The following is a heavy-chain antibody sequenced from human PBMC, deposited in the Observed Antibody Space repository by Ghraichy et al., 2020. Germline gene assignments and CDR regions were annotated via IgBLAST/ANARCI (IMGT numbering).Heavy chain of an antibody. CDR2: INRSGNS. V-gene: IGHV4-34*01. CDR3: ASRSDYYDSSGYYAGMLGY. J-gene: IGHJ4*02. Sequence: SQTLSLTCAVYGGSFSGYYWSWIRQPPGKGLEWIGEINRSGNSNYNPSLKSRVSISVDTSKNQFSLKLSSVTAADTAVYYCASRSDYYDSSGYYAGMLGYWGQGTLVTVSS. CDR1: GGSFSGYY. D-gene: IGHD3-22*01.